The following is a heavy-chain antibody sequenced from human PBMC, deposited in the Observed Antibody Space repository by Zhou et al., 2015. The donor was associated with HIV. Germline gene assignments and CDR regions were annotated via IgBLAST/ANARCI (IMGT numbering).Heavy chain of an antibody. D-gene: IGHD2-2*01. CDR3: AREAPLGYCSSTSCSFQFDY. CDR2: FDPEDGET. V-gene: IGHV1-24*01. Sequence: QVQLVQSGAEVRKPGASVKVSCKVSGYTLTQLSIHWVRQTPGKGLECMGTFDPEDGETVYAQRFQGRVTMTADESTSIAYMELSSLRSEDTAVYYCAREAPLGYCSSTSCSFQFDYWGQGTLVTVSS. CDR1: GYTLTQLS. J-gene: IGHJ4*02.